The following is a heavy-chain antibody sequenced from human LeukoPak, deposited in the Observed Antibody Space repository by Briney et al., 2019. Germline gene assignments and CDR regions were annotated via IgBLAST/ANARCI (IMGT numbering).Heavy chain of an antibody. V-gene: IGHV3-23*01. D-gene: IGHD3-10*01. CDR3: AKAGSGSYLLNPLDY. CDR2: ISGSGGST. CDR1: GFTFSSYA. J-gene: IGHJ4*02. Sequence: QTGGSLRLSCAASGFTFSSYAMSWVRQAPGKGLEWVSAISGSGGSTYYADSVKGRFTISRDNSKNTLYLQMNSLRAEDTAVYYCAKAGSGSYLLNPLDYWGQGTLVTVSS.